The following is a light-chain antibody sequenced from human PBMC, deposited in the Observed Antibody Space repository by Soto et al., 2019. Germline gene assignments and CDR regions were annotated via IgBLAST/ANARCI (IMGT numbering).Light chain of an antibody. V-gene: IGKV3-20*01. CDR2: GAS. Sequence: EIVLKHSPATLSLSPGARATFSCRASQSVSSSYLAWYQQKPGQAPRLLIYGASSRATGIPDRFSGSGSGTDFTLTISRLEPEDFAVYYCQQYGSSPRTFGQGTKVDI. CDR3: QQYGSSPRT. CDR1: QSVSSSY. J-gene: IGKJ1*01.